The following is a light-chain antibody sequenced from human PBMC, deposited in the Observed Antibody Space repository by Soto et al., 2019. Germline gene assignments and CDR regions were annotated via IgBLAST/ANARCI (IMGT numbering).Light chain of an antibody. CDR3: QRQSNWPRT. V-gene: IGKV3D-20*02. CDR2: GAS. CDR1: QSLTNPY. Sequence: ENVLTHSPGTLSLSPGDRATLFCRARQSLTNPYIAWYQQKPGQAPRLLIYGASSRATGSPDRFSGGGSGTDFTLTISRLEPEDFAIYYCQRQSNWPRTFGQGTKVDIK. J-gene: IGKJ1*01.